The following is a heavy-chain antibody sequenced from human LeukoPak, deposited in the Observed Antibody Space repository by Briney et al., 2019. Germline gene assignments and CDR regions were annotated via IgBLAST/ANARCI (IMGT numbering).Heavy chain of an antibody. D-gene: IGHD6-13*01. Sequence: PSETLSLTCTVSGGSISSYYWSWIRQPPGKGLEWIGYMYYSGSTNYNPSLKSRVTISVDTTKNLFSLRLRSVTAADTAVYFCAKGRVSSSTWYSTYYYYFYMDLWGKGTTVTVSS. J-gene: IGHJ6*03. CDR3: AKGRVSSSTWYSTYYYYFYMDL. CDR2: MYYSGST. CDR1: GGSISSYY. V-gene: IGHV4-59*01.